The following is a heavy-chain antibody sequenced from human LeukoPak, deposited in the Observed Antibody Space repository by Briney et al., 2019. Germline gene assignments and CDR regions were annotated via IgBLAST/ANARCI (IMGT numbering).Heavy chain of an antibody. CDR2: INSDGSST. D-gene: IGHD6-25*01. Sequence: PGGSLRLSCAASGFTFSSYWMHWVRQAPGKGLVWVSRINSDGSSTSYADSVKGRFTISRDNAKNTLYLQMNSLRAEDTAVYYCARAAAAGWFDPWGQGTLVTVSS. CDR1: GFTFSSYW. J-gene: IGHJ5*02. CDR3: ARAAAAGWFDP. V-gene: IGHV3-74*01.